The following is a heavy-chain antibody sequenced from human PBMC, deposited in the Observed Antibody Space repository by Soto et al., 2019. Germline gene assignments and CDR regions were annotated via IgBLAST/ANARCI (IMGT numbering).Heavy chain of an antibody. CDR2: IVPIVDTA. Sequence: SVKVSCKTSGGTFSSYAISWVRQAPGQGLEWMGGIVPIVDTATYAQKFQGRVTITADESTSTAYMELSRLRSDDTAIYYCARSHYYDSSGYYPADDYWGQGTLDTVSS. CDR1: GGTFSSYA. D-gene: IGHD3-22*01. J-gene: IGHJ4*02. V-gene: IGHV1-69*13. CDR3: ARSHYYDSSGYYPADDY.